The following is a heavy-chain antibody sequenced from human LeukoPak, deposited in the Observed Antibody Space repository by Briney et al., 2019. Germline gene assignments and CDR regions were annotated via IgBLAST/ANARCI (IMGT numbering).Heavy chain of an antibody. D-gene: IGHD5-12*01. CDR2: IYHSGST. CDR1: CGSISSGGYS. J-gene: IGHJ4*02. CDR3: ARAYSGYDSGFDY. Sequence: PSQTLSLTCTVFCGSISSGGYSWSWIRQPPGKGLKWMGYIYHSGSTYYNPSLKSRVTISVDRSKNQFSLKLSSVTAADTAVYYCARAYSGYDSGFDYWGQGTLVTVSS. V-gene: IGHV4-30-2*01.